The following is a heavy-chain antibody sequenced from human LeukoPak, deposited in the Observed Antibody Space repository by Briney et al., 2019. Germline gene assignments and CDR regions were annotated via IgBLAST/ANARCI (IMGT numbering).Heavy chain of an antibody. CDR3: ARVNYDSSGHYYPTFDY. V-gene: IGHV1-2*02. CDR1: GYTFTAYY. Sequence: ASVKVSCKASGYTFTAYYMHSGRHAPGQGREWMGWINPNSGGTNYAQKFQGRVTITRDTSISTAYRGRSRLPSDYTASCYYARVNYDSSGHYYPTFDYWGKGTLVTVSS. CDR2: INPNSGGT. J-gene: IGHJ4*02. D-gene: IGHD3-22*01.